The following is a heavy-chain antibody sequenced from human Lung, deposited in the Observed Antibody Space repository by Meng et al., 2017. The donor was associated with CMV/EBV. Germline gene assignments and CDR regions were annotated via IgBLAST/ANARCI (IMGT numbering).Heavy chain of an antibody. CDR2: VSYDGSNQ. J-gene: IGHJ6*02. CDR1: GFTFRSYV. Sequence: GESXKISCAASGFTFRSYVMHWVRQAPGRGLEWVSVVSYDGSNQYYADSVNGRFTISRDNSRNTLYLQMNSLRVEDTAVYFCATDRSKLPSYSDGMDVWGQGTTVTVSS. CDR3: ATDRSKLPSYSDGMDV. D-gene: IGHD2-15*01. V-gene: IGHV3-30*04.